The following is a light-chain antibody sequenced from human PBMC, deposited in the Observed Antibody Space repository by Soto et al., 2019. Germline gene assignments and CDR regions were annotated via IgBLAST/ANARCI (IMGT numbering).Light chain of an antibody. CDR3: QQYNSWLWT. CDR1: QSVSSN. CDR2: GAS. J-gene: IGKJ1*01. Sequence: EIVLTQSACTLSLSAGERATLSCRASQSVSSNLAWYQQKNGQAPRLLIYGASTRATGIPARFSGSGYGTEFNLIISSLQSEDSAVYYCQQYNSWLWTFGQGTKVDIK. V-gene: IGKV3-15*01.